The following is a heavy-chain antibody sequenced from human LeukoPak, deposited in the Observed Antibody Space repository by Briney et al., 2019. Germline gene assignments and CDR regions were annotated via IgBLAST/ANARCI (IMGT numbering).Heavy chain of an antibody. J-gene: IGHJ5*02. CDR1: GGSISSSSYY. Sequence: SETLSLTCTVSGGSISSSSYYWGWIRQPPGKGLEWIGSFYYSGNTYYNPSLKSRVIISVDTSKNQFSLKLSSVTAADVAVYYCARGGRNQLLINWFDPWGQGTLATVSS. V-gene: IGHV4-39*02. CDR2: FYYSGNT. CDR3: ARGGRNQLLINWFDP. D-gene: IGHD2-2*01.